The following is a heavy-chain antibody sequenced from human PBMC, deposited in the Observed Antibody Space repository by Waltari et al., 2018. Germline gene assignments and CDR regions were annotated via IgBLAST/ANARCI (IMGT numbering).Heavy chain of an antibody. J-gene: IGHJ3*01. D-gene: IGHD3-3*01. V-gene: IGHV3-7*03. Sequence: EVQLVESGGGLVQPGGSLRLSCAASGFTFSSCWMSWVRQAPGKGLEWVAHIKQDGSEKYYVDSVKGRFTISRDNAKNSLYLQMNSLRAEDTAVYYCARAIFMGAWGQGTMVTVSS. CDR3: ARAIFMGA. CDR1: GFTFSSCW. CDR2: IKQDGSEK.